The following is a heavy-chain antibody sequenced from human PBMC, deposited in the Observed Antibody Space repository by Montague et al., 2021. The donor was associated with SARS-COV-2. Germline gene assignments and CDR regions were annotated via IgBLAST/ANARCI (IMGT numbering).Heavy chain of an antibody. V-gene: IGHV4-4*07. J-gene: IGHJ5*02. CDR1: GGSISSCY. Sequence: SETLSLTCTVSGGSISSCYWSWIRQPSGKGLEWIGRIYTSGSTNXNPSLKSRVTMSVDTSKNQFSLKLRSVTAADTAVYFCARDGLERQWWMLGWFDPWGQGTLVTVSS. CDR2: IYTSGST. CDR3: ARDGLERQWWMLGWFDP. D-gene: IGHD1-1*01.